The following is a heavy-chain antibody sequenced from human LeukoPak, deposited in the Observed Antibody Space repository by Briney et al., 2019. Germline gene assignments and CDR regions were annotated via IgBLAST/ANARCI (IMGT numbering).Heavy chain of an antibody. CDR2: ISGSGGST. CDR3: AKDSGSYPNGAFDI. D-gene: IGHD1-26*01. J-gene: IGHJ3*02. V-gene: IGHV3-23*01. CDR1: GFTFSSYA. Sequence: QAGGSLRLSCAASGFTFSSYAMSWVRQAPGKGLEWVSAISGSGGSTYYADSVKGRFTISRANSKNTLYLQMNSLRAEDTAVYYCAKDSGSYPNGAFDIWGQGTMVTVSS.